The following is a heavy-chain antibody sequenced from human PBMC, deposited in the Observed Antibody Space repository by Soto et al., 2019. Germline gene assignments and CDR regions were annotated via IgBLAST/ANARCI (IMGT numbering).Heavy chain of an antibody. J-gene: IGHJ6*02. V-gene: IGHV1-18*04. CDR2: ISAYNGNT. Sequence: QVQLVQSGAEVKKPGASVKVSCKASGYTFTSYGISWVRQAPGQGLEWMGWISAYNGNTNYAQKLQGRVTMTTDTSTSTADMELRSLRSDDTAVYYCARVVVVPAASLRYYYGMDVWGQGTTVTVSS. CDR3: ARVVVVPAASLRYYYGMDV. CDR1: GYTFTSYG. D-gene: IGHD2-2*01.